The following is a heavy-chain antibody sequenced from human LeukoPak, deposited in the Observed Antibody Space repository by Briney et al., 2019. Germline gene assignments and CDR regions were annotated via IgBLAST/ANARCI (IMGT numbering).Heavy chain of an antibody. Sequence: ASVKVSCKASGYTFTSYDIIWVRQATGQGLEWMGWMNPNSGNTGYAQKFQGRVTMTRNTSISTAYMELSSLRSEDTAVYYCARVGTPYYDFWSGYDDYWGQGTLVTVSS. V-gene: IGHV1-8*01. CDR2: MNPNSGNT. D-gene: IGHD3-3*01. CDR1: GYTFTSYD. J-gene: IGHJ4*02. CDR3: ARVGTPYYDFWSGYDDY.